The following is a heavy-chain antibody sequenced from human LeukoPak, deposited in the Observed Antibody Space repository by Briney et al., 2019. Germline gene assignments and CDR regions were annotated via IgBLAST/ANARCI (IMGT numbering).Heavy chain of an antibody. D-gene: IGHD3-10*01. CDR2: ISAYNGNT. J-gene: IGHJ4*02. CDR3: ARDRGWVLWFGELLYFDY. CDR1: GGTFSSYA. V-gene: IGHV1-18*01. Sequence: ASVKVSCKASGGTFSSYAISWVRQAPGQGLEWMGWISAYNGNTNYAQKLQGRVTMTTDTSTSTAYMELRSLRSDDTAVYYCARDRGWVLWFGELLYFDYWGQGTLVTVSS.